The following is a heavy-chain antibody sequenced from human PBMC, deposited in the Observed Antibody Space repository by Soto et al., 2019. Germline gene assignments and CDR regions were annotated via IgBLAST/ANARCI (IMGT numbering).Heavy chain of an antibody. CDR1: GDSVSSNSAA. J-gene: IGHJ3*02. D-gene: IGHD3-3*01. Sequence: KQSQTLSLTCAISGDSVSSNSAAWNWIRQSPSRGLEWLGRTYYRSKWYNDYAVSVKNRITINPDTSKNQFSLQLNSVTPEDTAVYYCARVLSLAYYDFWSGYYDPLKNAFDIWGQGTMVTVSS. CDR3: ARVLSLAYYDFWSGYYDPLKNAFDI. V-gene: IGHV6-1*01. CDR2: TYYRSKWYN.